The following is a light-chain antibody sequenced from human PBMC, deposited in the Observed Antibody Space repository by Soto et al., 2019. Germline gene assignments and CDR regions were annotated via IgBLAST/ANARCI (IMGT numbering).Light chain of an antibody. Sequence: EIVLTQSPVTLSLSPGERATLSCRASQSVRTYLAWYQRKPGQAPRLLIYHASSRATGVPDRFSGSGSWADFTLTISRLEPEDFAVYYCQQYGSSITFGGGTKVDIK. CDR1: QSVRTY. V-gene: IGKV3-20*01. CDR3: QQYGSSIT. CDR2: HAS. J-gene: IGKJ4*01.